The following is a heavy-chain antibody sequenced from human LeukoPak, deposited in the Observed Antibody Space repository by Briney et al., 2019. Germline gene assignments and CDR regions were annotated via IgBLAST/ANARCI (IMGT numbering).Heavy chain of an antibody. D-gene: IGHD3-10*01. Sequence: PGGSLRLSCAASGFTFSTFLMSWVRQTPGKGLEWVANIKEDGSEKNYVDSVKGRFTISRDNAKKSLYLQMNSLRVEDTAVYYCARDRGVNGYFDLWGRGTLVTVSS. CDR3: ARDRGVNGYFDL. V-gene: IGHV3-7*01. J-gene: IGHJ2*01. CDR1: GFTFSTFL. CDR2: IKEDGSEK.